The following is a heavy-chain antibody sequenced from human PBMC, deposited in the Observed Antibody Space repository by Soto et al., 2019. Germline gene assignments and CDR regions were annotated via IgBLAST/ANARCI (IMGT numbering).Heavy chain of an antibody. J-gene: IGHJ6*02. CDR2: IYYSVST. Sequence: SETLSLTCTVSGGSISSGGSYWSWIRQHPGKGLEWIGYIYYSVSTNYNPSLNSRVTISVHTSKNQFSLKLSSVNAADTAVYYCATDAYYDSSGYRYYYYYYGMDVWGQGTTVTVSS. CDR3: ATDAYYDSSGYRYYYYYYGMDV. CDR1: GGSISSGGSY. D-gene: IGHD3-22*01. V-gene: IGHV4-61*08.